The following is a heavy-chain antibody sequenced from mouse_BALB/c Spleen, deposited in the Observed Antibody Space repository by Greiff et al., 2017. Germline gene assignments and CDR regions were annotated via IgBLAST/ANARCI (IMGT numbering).Heavy chain of an antibody. CDR2: ISSGGST. CDR3: ARSTMITTVFAY. Sequence: EVKLMESGGGLVKPGGSLKLSCAASGFTFSSYAMSWVRQTPEKRLEWVASISSGGSTYYPDSVKGRFTISRDNARNILYLQMSSLRSEDTAMYYCARSTMITTVFAYWGQGTLVTVSA. J-gene: IGHJ3*01. V-gene: IGHV5-6-5*01. CDR1: GFTFSSYA. D-gene: IGHD2-4*01.